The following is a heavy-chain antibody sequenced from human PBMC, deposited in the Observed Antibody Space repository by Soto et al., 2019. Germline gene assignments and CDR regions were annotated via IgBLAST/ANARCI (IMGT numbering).Heavy chain of an antibody. V-gene: IGHV1-69*13. Sequence: ASVKVSCKASGGTFSSYAISWVRQAPGQGLEWMGGIIPIFGTANYAQKFQGRVTITADESTSTAYMELSSLRSEDTAVYYCARDRSGGDGYNYDYYYGMDVWGQGTTVTVSS. D-gene: IGHD5-12*01. CDR1: GGTFSSYA. J-gene: IGHJ6*02. CDR2: IIPIFGTA. CDR3: ARDRSGGDGYNYDYYYGMDV.